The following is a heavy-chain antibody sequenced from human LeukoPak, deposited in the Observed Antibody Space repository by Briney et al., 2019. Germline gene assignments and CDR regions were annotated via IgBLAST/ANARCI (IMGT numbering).Heavy chain of an antibody. CDR3: VRDDSRWFDP. D-gene: IGHD2-21*02. CDR2: INHSGST. CDR1: GGSFSGYY. Sequence: PSETLSLTCAVYGGSFSGYYWSWIRQPPGKGLEWIGEINHSGSTNYNPSLKTRVTISVDTSKNQFSLKLSSVTAADTAVYYCVRDDSRWFDPWGQGTLVTVSS. V-gene: IGHV4-34*01. J-gene: IGHJ5*01.